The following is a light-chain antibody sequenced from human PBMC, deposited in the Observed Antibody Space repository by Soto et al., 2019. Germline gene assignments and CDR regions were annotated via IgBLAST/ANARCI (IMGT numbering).Light chain of an antibody. CDR2: DAS. Sequence: EIALTQSPGTLSLSPGERATLSCRASQSVAGRYLAWYQQKPGQAPRLLIYDASSRATGIPDRFSGGGFATDFTLTISRLEPEDFAVYYCQQYGSSPPDTFGQGTKLEIK. CDR3: QQYGSSPPDT. J-gene: IGKJ2*01. CDR1: QSVAGRY. V-gene: IGKV3-20*01.